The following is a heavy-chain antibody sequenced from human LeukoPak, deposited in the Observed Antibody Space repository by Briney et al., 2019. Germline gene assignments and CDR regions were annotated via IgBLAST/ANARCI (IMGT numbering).Heavy chain of an antibody. CDR3: AKRLYGSGGYYQFDY. V-gene: IGHV3-23*01. CDR1: GFTFSGYA. D-gene: IGHD3-10*01. CDR2: VSAGGGST. Sequence: GGSLRLSCAASGFTFSGYAMTWVRQAPGKGLEWVSTVSAGGGSTYYADSVKGRFTISRDNPKNTLHLQMNSLRAEDTAVYYCAKRLYGSGGYYQFDYWGQGILVTVSS. J-gene: IGHJ4*02.